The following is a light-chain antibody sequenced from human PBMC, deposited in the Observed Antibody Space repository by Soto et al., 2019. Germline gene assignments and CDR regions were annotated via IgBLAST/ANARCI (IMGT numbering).Light chain of an antibody. V-gene: IGLV2-14*01. CDR2: DVS. CDR1: SSDVGGYNY. Sequence: QPVLTQPASVSGSPGQSITISCTGTSSDVGGYNYVPWYQQHPGKAPKLMIYDVSNRPSGVSNRFSGSKSGNTASLTISGLQAEDEADYYCSSYTSSSSLYVFGTGTKATVL. J-gene: IGLJ1*01. CDR3: SSYTSSSSLYV.